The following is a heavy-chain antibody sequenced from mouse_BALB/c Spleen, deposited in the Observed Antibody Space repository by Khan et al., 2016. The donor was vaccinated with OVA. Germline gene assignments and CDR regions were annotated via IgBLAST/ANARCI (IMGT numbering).Heavy chain of an antibody. CDR2: IIYTGYT. J-gene: IGHJ3*01. D-gene: IGHD2-12*01. CDR1: GDSITSGY. CDR3: ARSTYRYAFVY. Sequence: EVQLQESGPSLVKPSQTLSLTCSVTGDSITSGYWNWIRKFPENKLEYMGYIIYTGYTYYNPSLQSRISIPRHTSKNQYYLQWNSVTDEDTATYYCARSTYRYAFVYWGQGTLVTVAA. V-gene: IGHV3-8*02.